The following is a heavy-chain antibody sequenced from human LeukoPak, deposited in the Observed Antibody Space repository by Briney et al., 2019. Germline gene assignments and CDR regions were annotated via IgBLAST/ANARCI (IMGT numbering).Heavy chain of an antibody. CDR3: ARDESAVGTNYLDN. V-gene: IGHV3-48*03. J-gene: IGHJ4*02. D-gene: IGHD6-13*01. CDR1: GFTFSSYE. Sequence: PGGSLRLSCAASGFTFSSYEMNWVRQAPGKGLEWVSFISDRGTTKYYADSVKGRFTISRDNAENSLYLQMNSLRAEDTAVYYCARDESAVGTNYLDNWGQGTLVTVSS. CDR2: ISDRGTTK.